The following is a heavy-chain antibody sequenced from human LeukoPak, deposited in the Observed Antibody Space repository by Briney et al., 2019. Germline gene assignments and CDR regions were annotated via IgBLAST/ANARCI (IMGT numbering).Heavy chain of an antibody. CDR1: GFTFSNYA. D-gene: IGHD6-13*01. V-gene: IGHV3-30*04. Sequence: PGTSLRLSCAASGFTFSNYAMHWVRQGPGKGLEWVAIMSNDGSNEKYADSVRGRFTISRDNSKNTLYVQMNGLRSEDTAVYYCHGRFVGTDYWGQGTLVTVSS. CDR3: HGRFVGTDY. CDR2: MSNDGSNE. J-gene: IGHJ4*02.